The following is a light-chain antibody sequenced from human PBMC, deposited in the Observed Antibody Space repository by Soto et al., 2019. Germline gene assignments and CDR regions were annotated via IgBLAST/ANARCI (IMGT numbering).Light chain of an antibody. J-gene: IGLJ2*01. Sequence: QSVLTQAPSASGTPGQRVTISCSGSSSNIGSNNVNWYQQVPGTAPKVLIYSNNQRPSGVPDRFSGSKSGTSASLAISGLQSEDEADYYCTAWDDSLNGMIFGGGTKLTVL. CDR2: SNN. V-gene: IGLV1-44*01. CDR1: SSNIGSNN. CDR3: TAWDDSLNGMI.